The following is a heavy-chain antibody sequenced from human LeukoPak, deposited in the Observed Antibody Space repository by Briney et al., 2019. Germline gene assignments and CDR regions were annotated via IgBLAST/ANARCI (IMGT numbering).Heavy chain of an antibody. CDR1: GFTFSGYA. J-gene: IGHJ4*02. CDR3: ARGGSYLDY. CDR2: ISYDGSNK. Sequence: PGRSLRLSCAASGFTFSGYAMHWVRQAPGKGLEWVAVISYDGSNKYYADSVKGRSTISRDNSKNTLYLQMNSLRAEDTAVYYCARGGSYLDYWGQGTLVTVSS. V-gene: IGHV3-30-3*01. D-gene: IGHD1-26*01.